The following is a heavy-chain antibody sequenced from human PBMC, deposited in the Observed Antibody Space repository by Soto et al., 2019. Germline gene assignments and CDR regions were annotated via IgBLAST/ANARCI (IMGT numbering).Heavy chain of an antibody. CDR2: ISAYNCNT. CDR1: GYTFTSYG. Sequence: QVQLVQSGAEVKKPGASVKVSCKASGYTFTSYGISWVRQAPGQGLEWMGWISAYNCNTNYAQKLQGRVTMTTDTSTSTAYMELRSLRSDDTAVYYCARVSRVGATATPANYYYYGMDVWGQGPTVTVSS. J-gene: IGHJ6*02. D-gene: IGHD1-26*01. V-gene: IGHV1-18*04. CDR3: ARVSRVGATATPANYYYYGMDV.